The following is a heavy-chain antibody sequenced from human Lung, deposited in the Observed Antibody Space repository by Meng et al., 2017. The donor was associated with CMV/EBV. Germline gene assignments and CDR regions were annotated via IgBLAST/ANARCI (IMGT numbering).Heavy chain of an antibody. CDR3: AKVPRFYSYYGLDV. V-gene: IGHV1-24*01. J-gene: IGHJ6*02. CDR2: FDPEDGEA. CDR1: GYTLSELS. Sequence: SVXVSXXVSGYTLSELSMHWVRQAPGKGLEWMGGFDPEDGEAIYAQKFQGRVTMTEDTSTDTAYMELSSLRSDDTAVYYCAKVPRFYSYYGLDVWDQGTTVTVSS. D-gene: IGHD3-10*01.